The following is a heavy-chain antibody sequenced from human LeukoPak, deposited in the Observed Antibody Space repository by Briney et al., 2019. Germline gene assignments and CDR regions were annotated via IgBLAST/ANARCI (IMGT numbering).Heavy chain of an antibody. CDR2: ISSASSYI. V-gene: IGHV3-21*01. J-gene: IGHJ4*02. CDR3: ARGPDYLDSSGSFPFFFDS. CDR1: GFTFNDYG. Sequence: GGSLRLSCVASGFTFNDYGMNWVRQAPGKELEWVSSISSASSYIYYADSVKRRFTISRDNAKNSLYLQMDSLRADDTAVYYCARGPDYLDSSGSFPFFFDSWGQGTLVTVSS. D-gene: IGHD3-22*01.